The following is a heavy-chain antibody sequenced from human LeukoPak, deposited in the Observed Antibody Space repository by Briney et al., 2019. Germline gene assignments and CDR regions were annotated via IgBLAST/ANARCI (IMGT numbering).Heavy chain of an antibody. CDR1: GGSISSYY. Sequence: SETLSLTCNVSGGSISSYYWSWIRQPPGKGLEGIGFIYYSGTTNYNPSLKSRVTMSVGTSKNQFSLKLSSVPAADTAVYSCARGGWGAVDYWGQGTLVTVSS. V-gene: IGHV4-59*01. CDR2: IYYSGTT. CDR3: ARGGWGAVDY. D-gene: IGHD3-16*01. J-gene: IGHJ4*02.